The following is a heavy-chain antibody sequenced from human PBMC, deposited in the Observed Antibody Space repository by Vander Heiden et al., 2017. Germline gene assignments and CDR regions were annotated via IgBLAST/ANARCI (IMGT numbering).Heavy chain of an antibody. D-gene: IGHD3-10*01. V-gene: IGHV1-8*01. CDR1: GYTFTSYD. J-gene: IGHJ6*02. Sequence: APLVQPGAEVKKPGARRKVSGMPSGYTFTSYDINWVRQATGQGLEWMGWINPNMGNTGDAQKFQGRVTMTMNPSIRTASIQMSSLRSEDTAWDLGARRGGMDVCVQGSTVTVCS. CDR3: ARRGGMDV. CDR2: INPNMGNT.